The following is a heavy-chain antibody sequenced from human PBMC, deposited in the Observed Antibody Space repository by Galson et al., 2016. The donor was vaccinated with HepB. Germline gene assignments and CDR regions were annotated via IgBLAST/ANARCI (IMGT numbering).Heavy chain of an antibody. CDR3: ARVREQWLPIHYYYYYGLDV. CDR2: TYYRSQWYN. CDR1: GDSVSSNSAT. Sequence: CAISGDSVSSNSATWNWIRQSPSRGLEWLGRTYYRSQWYNDYALSLKSRITINPDTSKNHFSLQLNSVTPEDTAVYFCARVREQWLPIHYYYYYGLDVWGQGTTVTVSS. J-gene: IGHJ6*02. D-gene: IGHD6-19*01. V-gene: IGHV6-1*01.